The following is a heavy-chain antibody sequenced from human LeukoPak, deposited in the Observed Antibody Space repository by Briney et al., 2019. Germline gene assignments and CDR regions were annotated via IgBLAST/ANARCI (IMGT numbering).Heavy chain of an antibody. CDR1: GGSISSSSYY. V-gene: IGHV4-39*01. J-gene: IGHJ2*01. D-gene: IGHD3-3*01. CDR3: ARHVLSGYLNCWYFDL. Sequence: SETLSLTCTVSGGSISSSSYYWGWIRQPPGKGLEWIGSIYYSGSTYYNPSLKSRVTISVDTSKNQFSLKLSSVTAADTAVYYCARHVLSGYLNCWYFDLWGRGTLVTVSS. CDR2: IYYSGST.